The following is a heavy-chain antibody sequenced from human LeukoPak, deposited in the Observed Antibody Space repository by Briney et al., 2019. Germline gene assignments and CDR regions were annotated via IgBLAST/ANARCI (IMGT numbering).Heavy chain of an antibody. CDR1: GYTFTGYY. D-gene: IGHD3-10*01. CDR2: INPNSGGT. CDR3: ARDNGSGSYLFDY. V-gene: IGHV1-2*02. Sequence: ASVKVSCKASGYTFTGYYMHWVRQAPGQGLEWMGWINPNSGGTNYAQKFQGRVTMTRDTSISTAYMELSRLRSDDTAVYYRARDNGSGSYLFDYWGQGTLVTVSS. J-gene: IGHJ4*02.